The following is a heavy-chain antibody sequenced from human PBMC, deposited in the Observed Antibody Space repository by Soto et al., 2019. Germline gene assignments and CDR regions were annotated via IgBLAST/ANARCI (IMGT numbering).Heavy chain of an antibody. CDR1: GYTFTSYA. Sequence: ASVKVSCKASGYTFTSYAMHWVRQAAGQRREWMGWINAGNGNTKYSQKFQGRVTITRDTSASTAYMELSSLRSEDTAVYYCARDLRGYDFWSGYPASWGMDAWGQGTKVTVSS. V-gene: IGHV1-3*01. CDR3: ARDLRGYDFWSGYPASWGMDA. CDR2: INAGNGNT. J-gene: IGHJ6*02. D-gene: IGHD3-3*01.